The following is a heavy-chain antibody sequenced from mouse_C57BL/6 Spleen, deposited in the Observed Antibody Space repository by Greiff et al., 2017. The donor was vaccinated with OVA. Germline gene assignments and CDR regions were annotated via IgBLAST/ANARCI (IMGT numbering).Heavy chain of an antibody. CDR2: INPNNGGT. V-gene: IGHV1-22*01. Sequence: VQLQQSGPELVKPGASVKMSCKASGYTFTDYNMHWVKQSHGKSLEWIGYINPNNGGTSYNQKFKGKATLTVNKSSSTAYMELRSLTSEDSAVYYWARSRTTVIAGDYYFDYWGQGTTLTVSS. CDR3: ARSRTTVIAGDYYFDY. CDR1: GYTFTDYN. D-gene: IGHD1-1*01. J-gene: IGHJ2*01.